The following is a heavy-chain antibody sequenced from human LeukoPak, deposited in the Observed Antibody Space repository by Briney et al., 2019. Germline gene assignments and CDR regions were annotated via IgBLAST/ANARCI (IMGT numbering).Heavy chain of an antibody. CDR3: ARSPTTGWYYFED. CDR1: GFTFNIHA. J-gene: IGHJ4*02. V-gene: IGHV3-64*02. D-gene: IGHD6-19*01. Sequence: GGSLRLSCAASGFTFNIHAMHWVRQAPGKGLEYVSGLNSNGGATYYSDSVQARFVISRDNSKNTLYLQMDRLRTADTAVYYCARSPTTGWYYFEDWGQGTLVTVSS. CDR2: LNSNGGAT.